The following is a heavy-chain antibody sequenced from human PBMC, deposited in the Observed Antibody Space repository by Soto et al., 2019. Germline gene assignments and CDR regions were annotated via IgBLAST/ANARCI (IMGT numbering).Heavy chain of an antibody. Sequence: GGSLRLSCAASGFTFSSYEMNWVRQAPGKGLEWVSYISSSGSTIYYADSVKGRFTISRDNAKNSLYLQMNSLRAEDTAVYYCAREFRDSSGYYQFDYWGQGTLVTVSS. J-gene: IGHJ4*02. CDR3: AREFRDSSGYYQFDY. CDR1: GFTFSSYE. CDR2: ISSSGSTI. V-gene: IGHV3-48*03. D-gene: IGHD3-22*01.